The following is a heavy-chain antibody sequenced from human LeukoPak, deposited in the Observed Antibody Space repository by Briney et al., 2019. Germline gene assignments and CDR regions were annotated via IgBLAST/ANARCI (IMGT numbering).Heavy chain of an antibody. CDR1: GGTFSSYA. J-gene: IGHJ4*02. CDR2: IIPILGIA. CDR3: ARDGTVSSFDY. V-gene: IGHV1-69*04. D-gene: IGHD1-14*01. Sequence: SVKVSCKASGGTFSSYAISWVRQAPGQGLEWMGRIIPILGIANYAQKFQGRVTMTTDTSTSTAYTELRSLRSDDTAVYYCARDGTVSSFDYWGQGTLVTVSS.